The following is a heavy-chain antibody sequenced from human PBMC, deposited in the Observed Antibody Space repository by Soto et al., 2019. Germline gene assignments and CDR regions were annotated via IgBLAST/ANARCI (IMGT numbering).Heavy chain of an antibody. CDR2: ISAYNGNT. CDR1: GYTFTSYG. V-gene: IGHV1-18*01. Sequence: ASLKVSCKASGYTFTSYGISWVRQAPGQGLEWMGWISAYNGNTNYAQKLQGRVTMTTDTSTSTAYMELRSLRSDDTAVYYCARDGLRAVAPYYMDVWGKGTTVTVSS. J-gene: IGHJ6*03. D-gene: IGHD6-19*01. CDR3: ARDGLRAVAPYYMDV.